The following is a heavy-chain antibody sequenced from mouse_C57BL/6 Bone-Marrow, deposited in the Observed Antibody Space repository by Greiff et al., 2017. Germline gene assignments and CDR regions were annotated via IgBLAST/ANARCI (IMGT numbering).Heavy chain of an antibody. J-gene: IGHJ1*03. V-gene: IGHV1-19*01. CDR3: AREITTVVATPLYWYFDV. CDR1: GYTFTDYY. Sequence: VQLQQSGPVLVKPGASVKMSCKASGYTFTDYYMNWVKQSHGKSLEWIGVINPYNGGTSYNQKFKGKATLTVDKSSSTAYMELNSLTSEDSAVYYCAREITTVVATPLYWYFDVWGTGTTVTVSS. CDR2: INPYNGGT. D-gene: IGHD1-1*01.